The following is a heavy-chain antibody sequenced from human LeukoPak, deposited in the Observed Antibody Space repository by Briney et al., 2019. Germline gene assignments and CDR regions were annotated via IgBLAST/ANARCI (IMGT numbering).Heavy chain of an antibody. CDR3: ARDRAVAGRRDYYYGMDV. Sequence: SETLSLTCTVSGGSISSGSYYWSWIRQPAGKGLEWIGRIYTSGSTNYNPSLKSRVTISVDTSKNQFSLKLSSVTAADTAVYYCARDRAVAGRRDYYYGMDVWGQGTTATVSS. V-gene: IGHV4-61*02. J-gene: IGHJ6*02. CDR2: IYTSGST. CDR1: GGSISSGSYY. D-gene: IGHD6-19*01.